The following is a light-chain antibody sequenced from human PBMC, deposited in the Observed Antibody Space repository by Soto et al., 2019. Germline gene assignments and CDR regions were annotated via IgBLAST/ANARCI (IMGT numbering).Light chain of an antibody. CDR1: SSDVGTYNY. V-gene: IGLV2-11*01. CDR2: DVS. CDR3: CSYAGSYTSV. Sequence: QSALTQPRSVSGSPGQSVTISCTGTSSDVGTYNYVSWYQQHPGKAPKLMIYDVSQRPSGVPDRFSGSKSGNTASLTISGLQAEDESDYYGCSYAGSYTSVLGGGTKLTV. J-gene: IGLJ2*01.